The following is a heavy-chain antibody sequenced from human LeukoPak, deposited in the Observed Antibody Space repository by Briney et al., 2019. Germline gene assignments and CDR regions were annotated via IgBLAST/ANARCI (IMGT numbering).Heavy chain of an antibody. CDR2: IYYNGNT. D-gene: IGHD2-8*02. V-gene: IGHV4-61*01. CDR3: ARGPYDCTGASCRSPFDF. Sequence: SETLSLTCSVSGGSVSSNSFYWSWIRQPPGKGLEWIGFIYYNGNTNYNPSLKSRLTMSVDTSKNQFSLKLISVTAADTAVYYCARGPYDCTGASCRSPFDFWGQGTMVTVSS. J-gene: IGHJ3*01. CDR1: GGSVSSNSFY.